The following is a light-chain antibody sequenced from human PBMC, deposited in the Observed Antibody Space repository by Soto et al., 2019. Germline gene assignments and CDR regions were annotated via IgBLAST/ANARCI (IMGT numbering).Light chain of an antibody. J-gene: IGKJ5*01. Sequence: EIVLTQSPATLSLSPGERATLSCRASQRIATSYLAWYQQKPGQAPRLLIYGASTRATGIPATFSGSGSGTQFTLTISSLQSEDFAVYYCQQYNNWPAITFGQGTRLEIK. CDR2: GAS. V-gene: IGKV3D-15*01. CDR3: QQYNNWPAIT. CDR1: QRIATSY.